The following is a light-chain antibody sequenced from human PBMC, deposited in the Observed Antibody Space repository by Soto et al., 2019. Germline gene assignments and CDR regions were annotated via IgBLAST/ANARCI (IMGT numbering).Light chain of an antibody. CDR1: QSVSRY. CDR3: QQYNNWPWVT. V-gene: IGKV3-15*01. J-gene: IGKJ2*01. Sequence: EIVMTQSPATLSVSPGERATLSCWASQSVSRYLAWYQQKPGQAPRLLIYGASTRPTDIPARFSGSGSGTDFTLTISSLQSEDFAVYYCQQYNNWPWVTFGQGTKLEIK. CDR2: GAS.